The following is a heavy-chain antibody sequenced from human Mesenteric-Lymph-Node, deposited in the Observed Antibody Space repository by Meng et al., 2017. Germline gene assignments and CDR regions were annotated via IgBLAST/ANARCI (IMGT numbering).Heavy chain of an antibody. Sequence: GESLKISCAASGFTFSSYAMSWVRQAPGKGLEWVSAISGSGGSTYYADSVKGRFTISRDNSKNTVYLQMNSLSAEDTAAYYCAKAGSFYPYYFDYWSQGTLVTVSS. V-gene: IGHV3-23*01. CDR1: GFTFSSYA. J-gene: IGHJ4*02. D-gene: IGHD1-26*01. CDR2: ISGSGGST. CDR3: AKAGSFYPYYFDY.